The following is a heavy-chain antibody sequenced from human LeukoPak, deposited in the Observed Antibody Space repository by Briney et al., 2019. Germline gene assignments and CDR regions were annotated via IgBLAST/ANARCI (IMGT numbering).Heavy chain of an antibody. CDR1: GFTFSSCG. CDR3: AKDSWGEQQLNPHFDY. D-gene: IGHD6-13*01. J-gene: IGHJ4*02. Sequence: GGSLRLSCAASGFTFSSCGMHWVRQAPGKGLEWGAVISYDGSNKYYADSVKGRFTISRDNSKNTLYLHMNSLRAEDTAVYYCAKDSWGEQQLNPHFDYWGQGTLVTVSS. V-gene: IGHV3-30*18. CDR2: ISYDGSNK.